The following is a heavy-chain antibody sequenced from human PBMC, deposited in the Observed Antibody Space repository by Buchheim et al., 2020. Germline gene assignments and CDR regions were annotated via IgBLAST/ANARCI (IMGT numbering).Heavy chain of an antibody. Sequence: QVQLVQSGAEVKKPGSSVKVSCKASGGTFSSYAISWVRQAPGQGLEWMGRIIPILGIANYAQKFQGRVTITADKSTSTAYMELSSLRSEDTAVYYCAREGGSAAAGTDPTYYYGMDVWGQGTT. V-gene: IGHV1-69*04. CDR2: IIPILGIA. CDR1: GGTFSSYA. CDR3: AREGGSAAAGTDPTYYYGMDV. J-gene: IGHJ6*02. D-gene: IGHD6-13*01.